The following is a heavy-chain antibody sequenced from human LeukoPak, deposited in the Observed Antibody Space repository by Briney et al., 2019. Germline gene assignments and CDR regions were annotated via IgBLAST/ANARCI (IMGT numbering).Heavy chain of an antibody. Sequence: GGSLRLSCAASGFTFSSYWMSWVRQAPGKGLEWVSYIDISSSAIYYADSVKGRFTFSRDNAKNSLYLQMNSLRDEDTAVYYCARNQNYYGSGRYYNGYDYWGQGTLVTVSS. CDR2: IDISSSAI. CDR1: GFTFSSYW. J-gene: IGHJ4*02. V-gene: IGHV3-48*02. CDR3: ARNQNYYGSGRYYNGYDY. D-gene: IGHD3-10*01.